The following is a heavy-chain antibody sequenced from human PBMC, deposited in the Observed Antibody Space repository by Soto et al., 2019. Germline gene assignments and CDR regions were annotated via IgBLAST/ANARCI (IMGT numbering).Heavy chain of an antibody. D-gene: IGHD2-21*02. CDR1: GFTFSSYA. J-gene: IGHJ1*01. CDR3: AKDGSSPGNIVVVTDIFSY. V-gene: IGHV3-23*01. Sequence: GGSLRLSCAASGFTFSSYAMSWVRQAPGKGLEWVSAISGSGGSTYYADSVKGRFTISRDNSKNTLYLQMNSLRAEDTAVYYCAKDGSSPGNIVVVTDIFSYWGQGTLVTVSS. CDR2: ISGSGGST.